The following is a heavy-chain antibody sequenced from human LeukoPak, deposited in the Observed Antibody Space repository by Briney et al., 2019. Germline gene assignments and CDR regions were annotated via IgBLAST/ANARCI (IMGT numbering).Heavy chain of an antibody. V-gene: IGHV1-18*01. CDR1: GYTFTSYG. D-gene: IGHD3-22*01. CDR2: ISAYNGNT. Sequence: ASVKVSCKASGYTFTSYGISWVRQAPGQGLEWMGWISAYNGNTNYAQKLQGRVTMTTDTSTSTAYMELRSLRSDDTAVYYCAREGDYHDSSPYYYYYYMDVWGKGTTVTVSS. J-gene: IGHJ6*03. CDR3: AREGDYHDSSPYYYYYYMDV.